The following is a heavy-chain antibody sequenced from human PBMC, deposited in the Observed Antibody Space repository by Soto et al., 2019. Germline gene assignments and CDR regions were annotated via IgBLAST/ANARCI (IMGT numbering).Heavy chain of an antibody. CDR1: GGSISSGGYY. Sequence: SETLSLTCTVSGGSISSGGYYWSWIRQHPGKGLEWIGYIYYSGSTYYNPSLKSRVTISVDTSKNQFSLKLSPVTAADTAVYYCARDHLYYYDSSDYYRRAFDIWGQGTMVTVSS. J-gene: IGHJ3*02. CDR2: IYYSGST. CDR3: ARDHLYYYDSSDYYRRAFDI. D-gene: IGHD3-22*01. V-gene: IGHV4-31*03.